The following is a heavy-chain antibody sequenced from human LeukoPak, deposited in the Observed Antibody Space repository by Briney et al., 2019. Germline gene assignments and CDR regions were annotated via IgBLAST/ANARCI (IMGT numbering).Heavy chain of an antibody. D-gene: IGHD2-2*01. CDR2: INWSGGST. Sequence: GGSLRLSCTTSGFAFAEHGMSWVRQVPGKGLEWVSGINWSGGSTGYADPLRGRFTISRDNAKNSLYLQMDSLRAEDTALYYCARAPITSPFYFDYWGQGTLVTVSS. V-gene: IGHV3-20*04. J-gene: IGHJ4*02. CDR1: GFAFAEHG. CDR3: ARAPITSPFYFDY.